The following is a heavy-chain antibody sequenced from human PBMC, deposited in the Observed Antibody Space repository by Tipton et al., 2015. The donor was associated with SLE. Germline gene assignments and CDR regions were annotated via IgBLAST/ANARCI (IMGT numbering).Heavy chain of an antibody. CDR2: IYYSGST. V-gene: IGHV4-59*08. CDR3: ARADRALDY. Sequence: LRLSCTVSGGSISSYYWSWIRQPPGKGLEWIGYIYYSGSTNYNPSLKSRVNISIDTSKNQFSLKLSSVTAADTAVYYCARADRALDYWGQGTLVTVSS. J-gene: IGHJ4*02. CDR1: GGSISSYY. D-gene: IGHD2-15*01.